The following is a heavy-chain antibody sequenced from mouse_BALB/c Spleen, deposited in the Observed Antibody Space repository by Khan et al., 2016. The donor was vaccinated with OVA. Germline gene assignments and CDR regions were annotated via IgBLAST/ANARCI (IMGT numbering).Heavy chain of an antibody. Sequence: EVQLQESGPGLVKPSQSLSLTCSVTGYSITSGYYWNWIRQFPGNKLEWMGYISYDGSNKYNPSLQNRISITRDTSKNQFFLKLNSVTTEDTATYYGARDYYCNYYFDYWGQGTTLTVSS. CDR2: ISYDGSN. D-gene: IGHD2-1*01. CDR1: GYSITSGYY. V-gene: IGHV3-6*02. CDR3: ARDYYCNYYFDY. J-gene: IGHJ2*01.